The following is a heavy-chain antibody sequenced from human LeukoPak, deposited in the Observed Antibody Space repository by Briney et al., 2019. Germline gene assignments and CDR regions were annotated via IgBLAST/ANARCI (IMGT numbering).Heavy chain of an antibody. Sequence: GESLKISCKGSGYRFGNYWIAWVRQMPGKGLESMGIIYPGDSDTRYSPSFQGQVTFSADKSISTAYLQWSSLKASDTAMYYCARPLGGSESYRLHYWGQGTLVTVSS. CDR3: ARPLGGSESYRLHY. D-gene: IGHD3-10*01. CDR1: GYRFGNYW. V-gene: IGHV5-51*01. J-gene: IGHJ4*02. CDR2: IYPGDSDT.